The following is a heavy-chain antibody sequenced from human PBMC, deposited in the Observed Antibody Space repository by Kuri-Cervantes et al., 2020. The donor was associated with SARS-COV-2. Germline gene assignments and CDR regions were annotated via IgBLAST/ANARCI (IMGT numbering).Heavy chain of an antibody. Sequence: GGSLRLSCAASGFTFSSYSMNWVRQAPGKGLEWVSYISSSSSTIYYADSVKGRFTISRDNAKNSLYLQMNNLRDEDTAVYYCASWRNFDYGDYANYYYGMDVWGQGTTVTVSS. CDR2: ISSSSSTI. CDR3: ASWRNFDYGDYANYYYGMDV. CDR1: GFTFSSYS. V-gene: IGHV3-48*02. J-gene: IGHJ6*02. D-gene: IGHD4-17*01.